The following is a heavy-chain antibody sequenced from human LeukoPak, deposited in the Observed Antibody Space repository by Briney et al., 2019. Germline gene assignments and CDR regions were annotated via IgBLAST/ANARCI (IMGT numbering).Heavy chain of an antibody. V-gene: IGHV3-30-3*01. CDR3: ARGAYSSSWSFSP. CDR2: ITYDGNNK. J-gene: IGHJ5*02. Sequence: GGSLRLSCAASGFTFSNYAMHWARQAPGKGLEWVAVITYDGNNKYYADSVKGRSTISRDNSKDTLYVQMNSLRTEDTAVYYCARGAYSSSWSFSPWGQGTLVTVFS. CDR1: GFTFSNYA. D-gene: IGHD6-13*01.